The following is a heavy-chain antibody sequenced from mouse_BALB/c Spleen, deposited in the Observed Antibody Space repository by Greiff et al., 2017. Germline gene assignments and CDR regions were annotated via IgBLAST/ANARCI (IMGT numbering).Heavy chain of an antibody. D-gene: IGHD1-1*01. Sequence: QVQLQQSGPELVKPGASVKISCKASGYAFSSSWMNWVKQRPGQGLEWIGGINPSNGGTNFNEKFKSKATLTVDKSSSTAYMQLSSLTSEDSAVYYCTRSNYYYGSSYFDYWGQGTTLTVSS. CDR2: INPSNGGT. CDR3: TRSNYYYGSSYFDY. J-gene: IGHJ2*01. V-gene: IGHV1-82*01. CDR1: GYAFSSSW.